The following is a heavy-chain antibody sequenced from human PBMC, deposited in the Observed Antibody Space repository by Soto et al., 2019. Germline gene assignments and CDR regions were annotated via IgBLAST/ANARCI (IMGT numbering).Heavy chain of an antibody. Sequence: SETLSLTCTVSGGSISSYYWSWIRLPPGKGLEYIGYIYYSDSTNYNPSLESRVSISVDTSKNQFSLKLSSVTAADTAVYYCRRGLWERGENGMDVWGQGPTVTVS. V-gene: IGHV4-59*08. J-gene: IGHJ6*02. CDR3: RRGLWERGENGMDV. CDR2: IYYSDST. CDR1: GGSISSYY. D-gene: IGHD3-16*01.